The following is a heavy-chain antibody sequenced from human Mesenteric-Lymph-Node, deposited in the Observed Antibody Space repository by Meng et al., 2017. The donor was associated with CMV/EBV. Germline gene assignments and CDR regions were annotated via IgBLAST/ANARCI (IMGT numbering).Heavy chain of an antibody. J-gene: IGHJ6*02. CDR1: GFTVSSNY. Sequence: GESLKISCAASGFTVSSNYMSWVRQAPGKGLEWVSVIYSGGNTYYADSVKGRLIISRDNSKNMLHLQMNTLRAEDTAVYYCARDGDRSGLDVWGQGTTVIVSS. V-gene: IGHV3-66*02. D-gene: IGHD5-24*01. CDR2: IYSGGNT. CDR3: ARDGDRSGLDV.